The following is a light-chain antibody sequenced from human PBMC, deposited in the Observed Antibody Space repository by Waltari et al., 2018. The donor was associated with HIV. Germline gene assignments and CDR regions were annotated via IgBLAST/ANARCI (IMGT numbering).Light chain of an antibody. CDR2: EDN. V-gene: IGLV2-23*01. CDR1: SSDTGNYNL. Sequence: QSALTQPASVSGSPGHSITISCTGTSSDTGNYNLVSWYQLYPGKAPKLIIYEDNKRPSGVSNRFSGSKSADTASLTISGLQAEDEADYYCCAYAGGLEFGGGTKLTVL. CDR3: CAYAGGLE. J-gene: IGLJ2*01.